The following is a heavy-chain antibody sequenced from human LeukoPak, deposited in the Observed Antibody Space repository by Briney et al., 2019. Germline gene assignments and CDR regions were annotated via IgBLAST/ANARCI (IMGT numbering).Heavy chain of an antibody. Sequence: KTSETLSLTCAVSGGSVSSYYWSWIRQPPGKGLEWIGYFSYSGNTNYNPSLKSRVTISVDTSKNQFSLKLRSVTAADTAIYYCARGPLDSGYTYFDYWGQGTLVSVAS. CDR2: FSYSGNT. V-gene: IGHV4-59*02. CDR1: GGSVSSYY. CDR3: ARGPLDSGYTYFDY. D-gene: IGHD5-12*01. J-gene: IGHJ4*02.